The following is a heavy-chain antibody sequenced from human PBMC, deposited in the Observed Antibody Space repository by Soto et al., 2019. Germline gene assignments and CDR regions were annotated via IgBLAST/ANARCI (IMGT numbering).Heavy chain of an antibody. CDR1: GYTFTSYD. CDR2: MNPNSGNT. CDR3: ARGGPAYCGGDCYWNWFDP. Sequence: QVQLVQSGAEVKKPGASVKVSCKASGYTFTSYDINWVRQATGQGLEWMGWMNPNSGNTGYAQKFQGRVTMTRNTSISTAYMELSSLRSEDTAVYYCARGGPAYCGGDCYWNWFDPWGQGTLVIVSS. J-gene: IGHJ5*02. V-gene: IGHV1-8*01. D-gene: IGHD2-21*02.